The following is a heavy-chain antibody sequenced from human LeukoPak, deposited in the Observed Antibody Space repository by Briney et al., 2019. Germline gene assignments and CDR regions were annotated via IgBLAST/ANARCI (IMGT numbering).Heavy chain of an antibody. CDR2: IYYSGST. J-gene: IGHJ4*02. Sequence: PSETLSLTCTVSGGSISSYYWSWIRQPPGKGLEWIGYIYYSGSTNYNPSLKSRVTISVDTSKNQFSLKLSSVTAADTAVYYCARVLDDRMVRGVHYFDYWGQGTLVTVSS. CDR1: GGSISSYY. V-gene: IGHV4-59*01. D-gene: IGHD3-10*01. CDR3: ARVLDDRMVRGVHYFDY.